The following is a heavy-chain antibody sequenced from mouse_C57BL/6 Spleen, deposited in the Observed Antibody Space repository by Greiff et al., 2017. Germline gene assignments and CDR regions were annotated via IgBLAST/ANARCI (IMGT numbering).Heavy chain of an antibody. J-gene: IGHJ2*02. Sequence: VQLQESGPELVKPGASVKISCKASGYTFTDYYINWVKQRPGQGLEWIGWIFPGSGSTYYNEKFKGKATLTVDKSSSTAYMLLSSLTSEDSAVYFCASEDYYGSSYPFDYWGQGTSLTVSS. V-gene: IGHV1-75*01. CDR3: ASEDYYGSSYPFDY. CDR2: IFPGSGST. D-gene: IGHD1-1*01. CDR1: GYTFTDYY.